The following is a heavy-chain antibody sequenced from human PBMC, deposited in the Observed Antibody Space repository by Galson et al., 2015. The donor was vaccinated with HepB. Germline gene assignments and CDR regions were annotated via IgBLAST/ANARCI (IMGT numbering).Heavy chain of an antibody. D-gene: IGHD6-19*01. Sequence: ETLSLTCTVSGGSISSSSYYWGWIRQPPGKGLEWIGSIYYSGSTYYNPSLKSRVTISVDTSKNQFSLKLSSVTAADTAVYYCARGGRVAVAGTYYWGQGTLVTVSS. J-gene: IGHJ4*02. CDR2: IYYSGST. CDR3: ARGGRVAVAGTYY. CDR1: GGSISSSSYY. V-gene: IGHV4-39*01.